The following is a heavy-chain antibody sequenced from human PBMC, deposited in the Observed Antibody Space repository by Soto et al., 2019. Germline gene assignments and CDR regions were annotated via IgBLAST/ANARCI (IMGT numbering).Heavy chain of an antibody. Sequence: QVQLVQSGAEVKKPGASVKVSCKTSGYTFSTYPMHWVRQAPGQRLEGMGWINAGNGDTGYSQKFQGRVTMTRDTSASTVYMELSSLRSEDTAVYYCARKDYYDSGIYYFDYWGQGTLVTVSS. D-gene: IGHD3-10*01. CDR1: GYTFSTYP. CDR2: INAGNGDT. V-gene: IGHV1-3*01. J-gene: IGHJ4*02. CDR3: ARKDYYDSGIYYFDY.